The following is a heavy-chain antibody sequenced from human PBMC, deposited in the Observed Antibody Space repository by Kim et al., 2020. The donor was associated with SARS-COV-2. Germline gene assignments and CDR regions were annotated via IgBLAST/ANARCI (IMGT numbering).Heavy chain of an antibody. Sequence: YAHAVKGRFTIARDTSKNTLYLQMNSLRAEDTAVYYCAKGTIGYYYGMDVWGQGTTVTVSS. J-gene: IGHJ6*02. CDR3: AKGTIGYYYGMDV. V-gene: IGHV3-23*01.